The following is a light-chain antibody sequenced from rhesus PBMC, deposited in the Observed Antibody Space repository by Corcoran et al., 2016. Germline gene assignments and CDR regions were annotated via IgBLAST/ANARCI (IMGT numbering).Light chain of an antibody. CDR2: KAS. CDR1: QGISTW. CDR3: QQSNGRPYG. J-gene: IGKJ2*01. V-gene: IGKV1-22*01. Sequence: DIRTTQSPPSLSASVGDTVTSTSRASQGISTWLAWYQQKPGKAPQVLVSKASSLQSGVPSRISGRGSGTVFTLTISSLPSEDLATYPCQQSNGRPYGCGQGTKVEIK.